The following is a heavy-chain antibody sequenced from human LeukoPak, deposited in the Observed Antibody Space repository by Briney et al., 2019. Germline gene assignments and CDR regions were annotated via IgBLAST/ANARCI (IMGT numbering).Heavy chain of an antibody. V-gene: IGHV3-53*01. D-gene: IGHD1-26*01. CDR2: IYTGGTT. CDR3: AGYGGSYPYYMDV. CDR1: GFSVSSNY. Sequence: GGSLRLSCAASGFSVSSNYMSWVRQAPGKGLDWVSVIYTGGTTYYADSVKGRFTISRDNSKNTLYLQMNSLRAEDTAVYYCAGYGGSYPYYMDVWGKGTTVTISS. J-gene: IGHJ6*03.